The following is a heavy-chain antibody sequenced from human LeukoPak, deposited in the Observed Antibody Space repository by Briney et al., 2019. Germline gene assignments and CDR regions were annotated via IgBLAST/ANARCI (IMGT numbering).Heavy chain of an antibody. Sequence: SETLSLTCAVYGGSFSGYYWIWIRQPPGKGLEWIGEITHSGSTNYNPSLKSRVTISVDTSKNQFSLKLSSVTAADTDVYYGARGVTEAPTGIAVARYYFDYWGQGTLVAVSS. CDR3: ARGVTEAPTGIAVARYYFDY. V-gene: IGHV4-34*01. CDR2: ITHSGST. CDR1: GGSFSGYY. D-gene: IGHD6-19*01. J-gene: IGHJ4*02.